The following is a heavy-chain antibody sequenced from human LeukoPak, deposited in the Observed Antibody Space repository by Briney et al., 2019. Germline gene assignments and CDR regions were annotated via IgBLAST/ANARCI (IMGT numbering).Heavy chain of an antibody. D-gene: IGHD2-2*01. CDR2: MSGGGGST. CDR1: GGSFSGYY. CDR3: AKSHCGSFSCSRAEF. V-gene: IGHV3-23*01. Sequence: PSETLSLTCAVYGGSFSGYYWSWIRQPPGKGLEWVSAMSGGGGSTFYADSVKGRFTISRDNSKNTLYLQMNSLRDEDTAVYYCAKSHCGSFSCSRAEFWGQGTLVTVSS. J-gene: IGHJ4*02.